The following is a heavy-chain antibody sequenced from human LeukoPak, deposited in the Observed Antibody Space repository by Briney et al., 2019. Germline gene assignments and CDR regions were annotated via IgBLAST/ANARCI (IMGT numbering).Heavy chain of an antibody. Sequence: ASVKVSCKASGGTFSSYAISWVRQAPGQGLEWTGGIIPIFGTANYAQKFQGRVTITADKSTSTAYMELSSLRSEDTAVYYCARGKYDIPFGDDAFDIWGQGTMVTVSS. CDR2: IIPIFGTA. CDR3: ARGKYDIPFGDDAFDI. J-gene: IGHJ3*02. V-gene: IGHV1-69*06. D-gene: IGHD3-9*01. CDR1: GGTFSSYA.